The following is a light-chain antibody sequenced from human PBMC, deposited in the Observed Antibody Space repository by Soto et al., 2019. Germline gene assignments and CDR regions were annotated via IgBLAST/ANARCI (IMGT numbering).Light chain of an antibody. CDR3: SSYTSSSTLV. CDR2: DVS. J-gene: IGLJ2*01. V-gene: IGLV2-14*01. CDR1: RNDVGGYNY. Sequence: QSALTQPASVSGSPGQSITISCTGTRNDVGGYNYVSWYQQHPGKAPKLMIYDVSNRPSGVSNRFSGSKSGNTASLTISGLQAEDEADYYCSSYTSSSTLVFGGGTKLTVL.